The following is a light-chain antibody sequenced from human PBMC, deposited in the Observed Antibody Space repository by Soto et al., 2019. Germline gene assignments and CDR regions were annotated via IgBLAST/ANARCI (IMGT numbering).Light chain of an antibody. Sequence: DIQMTQSPSTLSASVGDRVTITCRASQSISASLAWYQQKPGKAPKPLIYKASSLETGVPSRFSGSGSGTEFNLTISSLQPDEFAPYFCQHMATFGQGTKVEIK. CDR3: QHMAT. J-gene: IGKJ1*01. CDR1: QSISAS. V-gene: IGKV1-5*03. CDR2: KAS.